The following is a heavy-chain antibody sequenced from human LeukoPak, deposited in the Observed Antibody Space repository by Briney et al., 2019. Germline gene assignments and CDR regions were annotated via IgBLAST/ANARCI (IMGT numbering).Heavy chain of an antibody. CDR2: IKQDGSEK. J-gene: IGHJ4*02. CDR3: ARDESGITIFGVVIINHYFDY. CDR1: GFTFSSYW. Sequence: GGSLRLSCAASGFTFSSYWMSWVRQAPGKGLEWVANIKQDGSEKYYVDSVKGRFTISRDNAKNSLYLQMNSLRAEDTAVYYCARDESGITIFGVVIINHYFDYWGQGTLVTVSS. V-gene: IGHV3-7*01. D-gene: IGHD3-3*01.